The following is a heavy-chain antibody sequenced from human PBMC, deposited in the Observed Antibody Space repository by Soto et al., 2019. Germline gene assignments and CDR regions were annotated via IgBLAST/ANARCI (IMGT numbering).Heavy chain of an antibody. CDR3: AREDFYRFDY. J-gene: IGHJ4*02. V-gene: IGHV3-7*01. CDR2: IKEDGSAK. CDR1: GFTFTSYW. Sequence: EVQLVESGAGLVQPGGSLRVSCAASGFTFTSYWMSWVRHAPGKGLEWVANIKEDGSAKYYLDSVKGRFTISRDNAKNSLYLQMSSLRAGDTAVYYFAREDFYRFDYWGQGNLVTVSS.